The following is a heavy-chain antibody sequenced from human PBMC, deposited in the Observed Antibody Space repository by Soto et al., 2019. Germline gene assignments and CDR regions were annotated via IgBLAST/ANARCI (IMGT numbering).Heavy chain of an antibody. CDR2: IYSGGYT. CDR1: GFTVSNNY. J-gene: IGHJ4*02. Sequence: VQLVESGGGLIQPGGSLRLSCAVSGFTVSNNYMSWVRQAPGKGLEGVSVIYSGGYTAYGDSVKGRFTISRDNSKNTLFLQMNTLGAAAAAGFSGAGRPGGGGYWGQGTLVTVSS. D-gene: IGHD3-10*01. CDR3: AGRPGGGGY. V-gene: IGHV3-53*01.